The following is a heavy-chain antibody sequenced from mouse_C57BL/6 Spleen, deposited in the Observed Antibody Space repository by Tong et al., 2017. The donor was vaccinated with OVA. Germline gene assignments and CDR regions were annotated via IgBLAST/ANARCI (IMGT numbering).Heavy chain of an antibody. Sequence: VQLQESGAELVKPGASVKLSCKASGYTFTSYWMHWVKQRPGKGLEWIGRIYPGDGDTNYNGKFKGKATLTADKSSSTAYMQLSSLTSEDSAVYFCASDYYGSSGDYWGQGTTLTVSS. D-gene: IGHD1-1*01. CDR3: ASDYYGSSGDY. CDR2: IYPGDGDT. J-gene: IGHJ2*01. V-gene: IGHV1-82*01. CDR1: GYTFTSYW.